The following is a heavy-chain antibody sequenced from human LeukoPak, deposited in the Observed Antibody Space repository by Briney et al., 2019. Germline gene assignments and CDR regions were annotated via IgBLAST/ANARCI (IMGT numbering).Heavy chain of an antibody. D-gene: IGHD2-2*01. V-gene: IGHV3-23*01. CDR2: ISVSGNT. CDR3: ARDRGYCSGTRCYRDFDY. J-gene: IGHJ4*02. Sequence: GGSLRLSCAASGFTLSSYAMSWVRQAPGKGLEWVSAISVSGNTYHADSVKGRFTISRDSSKNTLYLQMNRLRAEDAAVYYCARDRGYCSGTRCYRDFDYWGRGTLVTVSS. CDR1: GFTLSSYA.